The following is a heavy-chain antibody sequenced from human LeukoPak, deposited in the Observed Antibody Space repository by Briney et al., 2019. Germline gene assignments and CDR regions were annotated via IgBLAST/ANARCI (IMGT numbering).Heavy chain of an antibody. J-gene: IGHJ6*02. D-gene: IGHD6-25*01. CDR2: ISSSGSTI. Sequence: GGSLRLSCAASGFTFSDYYMSWIRQAPGKGLEWVSYISSSGSTIYYADSVKGRFTISRDNAKNSLYLQMNSLRAEDTAVYYCARDRRRLGPYDEGDPWDYYYGMDVWGQGTTVTVSS. CDR3: ARDRRRLGPYDEGDPWDYYYGMDV. V-gene: IGHV3-11*01. CDR1: GFTFSDYY.